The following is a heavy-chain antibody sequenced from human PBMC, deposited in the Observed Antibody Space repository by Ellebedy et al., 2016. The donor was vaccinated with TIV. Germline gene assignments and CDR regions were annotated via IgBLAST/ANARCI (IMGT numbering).Heavy chain of an antibody. CDR1: GYNFIGYF. D-gene: IGHD3-10*01. CDR3: ARSDYYGSGSYYPSVYYFDY. Sequence: ASVKVSXXASGYNFIGYFMHWVRQAPGQGLEWMGWINPNSGDTNYAQKFQGRVTITADESTSTAYMELSSLRSEDTAVYYCARSDYYGSGSYYPSVYYFDYWGQGTLVTVSS. J-gene: IGHJ4*02. V-gene: IGHV1-2*02. CDR2: INPNSGDT.